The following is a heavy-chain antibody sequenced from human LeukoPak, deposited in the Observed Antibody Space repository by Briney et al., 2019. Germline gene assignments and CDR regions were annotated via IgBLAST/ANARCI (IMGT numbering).Heavy chain of an antibody. J-gene: IGHJ5*02. CDR1: GFTFSSYG. Sequence: GRSLRLSCAASGFTFSSYGMHWVRQAPGKGLEWVAVIWYDGSNKYYADSVKGRFTISRDNSKNTLYLQMNSLRAEDTAVYYCAKDKTYGDYVGNWFDPWGQGTLVTVSS. CDR2: IWYDGSNK. D-gene: IGHD4-17*01. CDR3: AKDKTYGDYVGNWFDP. V-gene: IGHV3-33*06.